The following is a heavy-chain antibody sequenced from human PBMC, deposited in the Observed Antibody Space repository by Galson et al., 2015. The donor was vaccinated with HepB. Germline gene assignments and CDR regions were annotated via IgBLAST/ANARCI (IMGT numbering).Heavy chain of an antibody. CDR2: AIYNSKWNN. D-gene: IGHD7-27*01. V-gene: IGHV6-1*01. CDR3: ARDPPHSWGAFDI. Sequence: CAISGDSVSTIGGAWNWIRQSPSGGLEWLGRAIYNSKWNNDYAVSVKGRITVNVDTSKNEFSLQLNSVTPEDTAVYYCARDPPHSWGAFDIWGQGTMVTVSS. J-gene: IGHJ3*02. CDR1: GDSVSTIGGA.